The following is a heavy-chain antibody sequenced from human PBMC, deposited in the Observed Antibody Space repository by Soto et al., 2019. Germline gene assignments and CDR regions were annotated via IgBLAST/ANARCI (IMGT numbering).Heavy chain of an antibody. J-gene: IGHJ4*02. CDR2: INHSGFT. CDR1: GGSFTGYY. V-gene: IGHV4-34*01. CDR3: ARGHGRFAH. Sequence: SETLSLTCDVSGGSFTGYYWSWIRQPPGKGLEWIGEINHSGFTNYNPSLTGRVTISLDTSKSQFSLKLSSLTAADTAFYFCARGHGRFAHWGQGALVTVSS.